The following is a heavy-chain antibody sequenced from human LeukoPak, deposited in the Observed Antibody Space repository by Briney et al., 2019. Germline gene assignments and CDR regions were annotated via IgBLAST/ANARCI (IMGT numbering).Heavy chain of an antibody. CDR3: ARDRGVWYFDL. D-gene: IGHD3-10*01. J-gene: IGHJ2*01. V-gene: IGHV4-61*02. Sequence: NSLQTLSLTCTVSGGSISSGSYYWSWIRQPAGKGLEWIGRIYTSGSTNYNPSLKSRVTISVDTSKNQFSLKLSSVTAADTAVYYCARDRGVWYFDLWGRGTLVIVSS. CDR1: GGSISSGSYY. CDR2: IYTSGST.